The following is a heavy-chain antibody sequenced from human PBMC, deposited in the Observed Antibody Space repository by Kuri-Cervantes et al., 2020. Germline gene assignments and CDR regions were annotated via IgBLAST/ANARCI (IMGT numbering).Heavy chain of an antibody. CDR1: GFTFSTYG. J-gene: IGHJ4*02. CDR3: AKETDSGSYHDY. CDR2: IRYDGSNE. V-gene: IGHV3-30*02. Sequence: GESLKISCAASGFTFSTYGMYWVRQAPGKGLEWVTYIRYDGSNEYYADSVKGRFTISRDNSKNTLYLQMNSLRAEDTAVYFCAKETDSGSYHDYWGQGTLVTVSS. D-gene: IGHD1-26*01.